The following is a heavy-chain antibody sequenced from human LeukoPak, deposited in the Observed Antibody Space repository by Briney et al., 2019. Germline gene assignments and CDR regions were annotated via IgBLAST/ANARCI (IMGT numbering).Heavy chain of an antibody. D-gene: IGHD3-9*01. Sequence: GGSLRLSRAASGFTFSSYSMNWVRQAPGKGLEWVSSISSSSSYIYYADSVKGRFTISRDNAKNSLYLQMNSLRAEDTAVYYCAIYILTGYYTDYWGQGTLVTVSS. V-gene: IGHV3-21*01. CDR2: ISSSSSYI. CDR3: AIYILTGYYTDY. CDR1: GFTFSSYS. J-gene: IGHJ4*02.